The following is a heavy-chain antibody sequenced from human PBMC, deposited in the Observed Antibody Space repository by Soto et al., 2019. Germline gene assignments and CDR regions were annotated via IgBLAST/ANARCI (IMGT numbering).Heavy chain of an antibody. D-gene: IGHD6-13*01. CDR3: AKYSSSWYYFDY. CDR1: GGSISSSSYY. V-gene: IGHV4-39*01. J-gene: IGHJ4*02. Sequence: PSETLSLTCTVSGGSISSSSYYWGWIRQPPGKGLEWIGSIYYSGSTYYNTSLKSRVTISVDTSKNQFSLKLSSVTAADTAVYYCAKYSSSWYYFDYWGQGTLVTVSS. CDR2: IYYSGST.